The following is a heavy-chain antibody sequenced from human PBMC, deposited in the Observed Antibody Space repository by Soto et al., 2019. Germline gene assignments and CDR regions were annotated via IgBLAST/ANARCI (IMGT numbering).Heavy chain of an antibody. CDR2: INPSSGAT. CDR3: ARVEGSASSAGD. J-gene: IGHJ4*02. Sequence: QVQLVQSGAEVKQPGASVKVSCKASGYTFTDYYIHWVRQAPGQGLEWMGYINPSSGATNYAQKVQGRVTMTRDTSINTAYVDLSRLRSDDTAVYYCARVEGSASSAGDWGQGTLVTVSS. D-gene: IGHD6-6*01. CDR1: GYTFTDYY. V-gene: IGHV1-2*02.